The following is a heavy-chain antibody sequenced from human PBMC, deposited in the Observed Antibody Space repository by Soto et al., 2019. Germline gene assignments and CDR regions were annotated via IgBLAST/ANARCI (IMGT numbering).Heavy chain of an antibody. CDR1: GYTFTSSY. V-gene: IGHV1-24*01. Sequence: ASVKVSCKASGYTFTSSYVHWGRQAPGKGLEWMGRINPEDGKTIYAQKFQGRVTMTEDTSTDTAYMELSSLRSEDTAVYYCATGGGDAFDIWGQGTMVTVSS. CDR3: ATGGGDAFDI. CDR2: INPEDGKT. D-gene: IGHD3-10*01. J-gene: IGHJ3*02.